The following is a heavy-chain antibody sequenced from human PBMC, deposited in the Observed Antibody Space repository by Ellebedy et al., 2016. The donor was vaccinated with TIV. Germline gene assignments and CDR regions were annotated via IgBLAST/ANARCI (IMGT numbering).Heavy chain of an antibody. CDR3: ARDAGDWGHFDY. Sequence: SETLSLTXTVSGGSISSTSYHWGWIRQPPGKGLEWIGSIYYSGSTYYNPSLKSRVTISVDTSKNQFSLKLSSVTAADTAVYYCARDAGDWGHFDYWGQGTLVTVSS. CDR2: IYYSGST. CDR1: GGSISSTSYH. V-gene: IGHV4-39*07. D-gene: IGHD3/OR15-3a*01. J-gene: IGHJ4*02.